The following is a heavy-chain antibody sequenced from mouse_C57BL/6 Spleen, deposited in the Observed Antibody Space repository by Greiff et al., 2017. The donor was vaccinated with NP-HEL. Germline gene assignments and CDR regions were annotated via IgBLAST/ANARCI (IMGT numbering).Heavy chain of an antibody. CDR1: GYTFTSYW. Sequence: QVQLQQSGAELVKPGASVKMSCKASGYTFTSYWITWVKQRPGQGLEWIGDIYPGSGSTNYNEKFKSKATLTVDTSSSTAYMQLSSLTSEDSAVYYCARGESPLLLKNAMDYWGQGTSVTVSS. J-gene: IGHJ4*01. CDR3: ARGESPLLLKNAMDY. D-gene: IGHD1-3*01. CDR2: IYPGSGST. V-gene: IGHV1-55*01.